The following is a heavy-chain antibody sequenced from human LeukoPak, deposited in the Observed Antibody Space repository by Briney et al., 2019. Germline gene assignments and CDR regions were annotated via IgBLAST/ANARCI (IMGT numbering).Heavy chain of an antibody. Sequence: SETLSLTCTVSGGSISSSSYYWGWIRQPPGKGLEWIGSIYYSGSTYYNPSLKSRVTISVDTSKNQFSLKLSSVTAADTAVYYCARDLGSSSAPSAEYFQHWGQGTLVTVSS. CDR2: IYYSGST. CDR1: GGSISSSSYY. J-gene: IGHJ1*01. CDR3: ARDLGSSSAPSAEYFQH. D-gene: IGHD6-6*01. V-gene: IGHV4-39*07.